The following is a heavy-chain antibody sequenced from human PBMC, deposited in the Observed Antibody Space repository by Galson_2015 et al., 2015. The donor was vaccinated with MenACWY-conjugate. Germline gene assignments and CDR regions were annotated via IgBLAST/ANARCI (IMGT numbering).Heavy chain of an antibody. Sequence: SLRLSCAASGFIFSYYSMTWVRQAPGKGLEWVSFISNTGGTTYYADSVRGRFTLSGDNSNNTLFLQMNRLRAEDTAVYYCAKLRQCSGGSCPRAFDIWGQGTMVTVSS. CDR2: ISNTGGTT. CDR3: AKLRQCSGGSCPRAFDI. J-gene: IGHJ3*02. V-gene: IGHV3-23*01. D-gene: IGHD2-15*01. CDR1: GFIFSYYS.